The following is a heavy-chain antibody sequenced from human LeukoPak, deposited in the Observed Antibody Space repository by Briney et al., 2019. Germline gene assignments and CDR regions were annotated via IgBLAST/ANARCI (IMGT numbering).Heavy chain of an antibody. V-gene: IGHV3-7*01. D-gene: IGHD6-13*01. CDR3: ARMSEAGGVSYSIALYYYYYYMDV. J-gene: IGHJ6*03. CDR1: GCTFRIYW. Sequence: GGSLRVSCAASGCTFRIYWMTWVRQAPGKGLEWVANIKNDGSEEYYVDSVKGRFTISRDNAKNSLFLQMNSLRAEDTAVYYCARMSEAGGVSYSIALYYYYYYMDVWGKGTTVTVSS. CDR2: IKNDGSEE.